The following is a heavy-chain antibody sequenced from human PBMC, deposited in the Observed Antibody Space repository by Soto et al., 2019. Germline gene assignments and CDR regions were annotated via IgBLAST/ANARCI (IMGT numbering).Heavy chain of an antibody. CDR1: GFTFSTYA. V-gene: IGHV3-23*01. D-gene: IGHD2-2*01. CDR2: ISGGGETT. J-gene: IGHJ4*02. CDR3: AKSASPYCSSTFGDY. Sequence: PGGSLRLSCAASGFTFSTYAMSWVRQAPGKRLEWVSAISGGGETTYYADSVKGRFTISRDNSKNTVYLQMNSLRAEDTAVYHCAKSASPYCSSTFGDYWGQGTLVTVSS.